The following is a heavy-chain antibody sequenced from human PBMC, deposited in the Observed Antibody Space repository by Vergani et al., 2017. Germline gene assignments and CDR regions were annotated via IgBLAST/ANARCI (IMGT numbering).Heavy chain of an antibody. CDR1: GFTFSSYA. CDR3: AIGLSSTVVTRLYFDY. J-gene: IGHJ4*02. Sequence: EVQLLESGGGLVQPGGSLRLSCAASGFTFSSYAMSWVRQAPGKGLEWVSAISGSGGSTYYADSVKGRFTISRDNSKNTLYLQMNSLRAEDTAVYYCAIGLSSTVVTRLYFDYWGQGTLVTVSS. D-gene: IGHD4-23*01. CDR2: ISGSGGST. V-gene: IGHV3-23*01.